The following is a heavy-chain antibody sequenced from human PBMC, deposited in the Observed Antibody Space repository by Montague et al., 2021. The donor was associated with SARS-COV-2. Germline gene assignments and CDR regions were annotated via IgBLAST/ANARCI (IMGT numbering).Heavy chain of an antibody. D-gene: IGHD3-3*01. CDR3: ARGADYDFWSGYLCYKCFDP. V-gene: IGHV4-34*01. J-gene: IGHJ5*02. CDR2: INHSGNT. CDR1: GGSLSGYY. Sequence: SETLSLTCAVSGGSLSGYYWTWIRQTPGKGLEWIGDINHSGNTNYNPSLKSRLTISVDTSKKQFSLKLSSVTTADSAVYYCARGADYDFWSGYLCYKCFDPWGMGTPVTVSS.